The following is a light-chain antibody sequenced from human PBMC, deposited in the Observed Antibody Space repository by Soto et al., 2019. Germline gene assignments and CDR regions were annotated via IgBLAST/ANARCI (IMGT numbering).Light chain of an antibody. V-gene: IGKV3-11*01. CDR1: QSVSSY. Sequence: EIVLTQSPATLSLSPGERATLSCRASQSVSSYLAWYQQKPGQAPRLLIYDASNRATGIPARFSGSGSGTDFTLTISSLEPEDFAVYYCQQRCKSRLFTFGGGTKAEIK. CDR3: QQRCKSRLFT. CDR2: DAS. J-gene: IGKJ4*01.